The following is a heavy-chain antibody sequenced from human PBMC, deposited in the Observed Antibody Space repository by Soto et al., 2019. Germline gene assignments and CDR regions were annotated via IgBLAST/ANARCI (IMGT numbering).Heavy chain of an antibody. CDR3: ARSDGRY. V-gene: IGHV4-59*01. CDR2: IYYSGST. Sequence: QVQLQESGPGLVKPSETLSLTCTASGGSISSYYWSWIRQPPGKGLEWIGYIYYSGSTNYNPSLKSRVTISVDTSKNQFSLKLSSVTAADTAVYYCARSDGRYWGQGTLVTVSS. J-gene: IGHJ4*02. CDR1: GGSISSYY.